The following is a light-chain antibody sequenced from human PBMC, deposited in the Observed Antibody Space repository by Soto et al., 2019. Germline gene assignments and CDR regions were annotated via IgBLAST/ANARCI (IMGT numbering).Light chain of an antibody. Sequence: EIVMSLSPASLSVSPVESVTLSCRASQSVGSDLAWYQQKPGQAPRIVIYDIFTRATGVPTRISGSGSGAEFTLTLISLQSEDFSVYYCQEYNHRPPVTFGGGTKVDIK. V-gene: IGKV3D-15*01. CDR3: QEYNHRPPVT. J-gene: IGKJ4*01. CDR2: DIF. CDR1: QSVGSD.